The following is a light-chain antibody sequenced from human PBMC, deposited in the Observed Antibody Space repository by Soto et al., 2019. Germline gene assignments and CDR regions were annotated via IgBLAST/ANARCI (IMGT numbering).Light chain of an antibody. CDR1: QSISIY. V-gene: IGKV1-39*01. CDR3: QQYNSFWT. CDR2: AAS. Sequence: DIQMTQSPSSLSASVGDRVTITCRASQSISIYLNWYQQKPGKAPKLLIYAASSLQSGVPSRFSGSGSGTDFTLIINSLQPEDFATYYCQQYNSFWTFGQGTKVDIK. J-gene: IGKJ1*01.